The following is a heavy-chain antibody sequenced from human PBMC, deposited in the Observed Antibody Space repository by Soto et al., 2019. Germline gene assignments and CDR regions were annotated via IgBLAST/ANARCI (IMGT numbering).Heavy chain of an antibody. D-gene: IGHD6-6*01. J-gene: IGHJ4*02. Sequence: GASVKVSCKASGYTFTSYYMHWVRQAPGQGLEWMGILNPSGGSTSYAQKFQGRVTMTRDTSTSTVCMELSSMRSEDTAVYYCARGSSSAGFDYWGQRTPVTVSS. CDR3: ARGSSSAGFDY. CDR2: LNPSGGST. CDR1: GYTFTSYY. V-gene: IGHV1-46*01.